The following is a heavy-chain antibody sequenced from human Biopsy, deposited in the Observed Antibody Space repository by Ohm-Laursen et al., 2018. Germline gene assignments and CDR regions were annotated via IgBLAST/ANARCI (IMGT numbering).Heavy chain of an antibody. Sequence: SLRLSCAASGFTVSSYDINWVRQAPGKGLEWMAYISETSSHKYEADSVRGRFTVSRDISKNSLYLQMNSLRVEDTAVYYCARDAGRSARECDMDVWGQGTTVTVSS. J-gene: IGHJ6*02. CDR2: ISETSSHK. CDR3: ARDAGRSARECDMDV. V-gene: IGHV3-21*05. D-gene: IGHD6-6*01. CDR1: GFTVSSYD.